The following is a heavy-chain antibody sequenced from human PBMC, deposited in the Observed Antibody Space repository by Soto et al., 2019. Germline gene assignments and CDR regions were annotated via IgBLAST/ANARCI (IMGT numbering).Heavy chain of an antibody. Sequence: NPSETLSLSCTVSGGSISSSSYYGGWIRQPPGKGLEWIGSIYYSGSTYYNPSLKSRVTISVDTSKNQFSLKLSSVTAADTAVYYCARLSNDYGDSRRNGFDYFDYWGQGTLVTVSS. CDR2: IYYSGST. D-gene: IGHD4-17*01. V-gene: IGHV4-39*01. CDR3: ARLSNDYGDSRRNGFDYFDY. CDR1: GGSISSSSYY. J-gene: IGHJ4*02.